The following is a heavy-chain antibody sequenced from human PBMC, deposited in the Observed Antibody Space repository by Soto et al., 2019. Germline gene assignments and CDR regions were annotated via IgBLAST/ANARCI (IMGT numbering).Heavy chain of an antibody. V-gene: IGHV2-5*02. Sequence: QITLKESGPTLVKPTQTLTLTCTFSGFSLTTRGVGVGWIRQPPGKALEWLALIYWDDDEGYSPSPKSRLTISKDTSKTQVVLTMTHMDPVDTATYYCAHRPRGYSYHFAYWGQGTLVTVSS. J-gene: IGHJ4*02. D-gene: IGHD5-18*01. CDR3: AHRPRGYSYHFAY. CDR2: IYWDDDE. CDR1: GFSLTTRGVG.